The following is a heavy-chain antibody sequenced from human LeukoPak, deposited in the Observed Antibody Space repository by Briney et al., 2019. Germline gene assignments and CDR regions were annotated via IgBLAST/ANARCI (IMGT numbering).Heavy chain of an antibody. CDR1: GFTVSSNY. J-gene: IGHJ4*02. V-gene: IGHV3-53*04. Sequence: GWALRLSCAASGFTVSSNYMSGVRQAPGKGLEGVAFIYSGGSTYYADSVRGRVTISRHNSKNKQYLQMNSLTAEDTAVYYCARVDYWGQGTLVIVSS. CDR2: IYSGGST. CDR3: ARVDY.